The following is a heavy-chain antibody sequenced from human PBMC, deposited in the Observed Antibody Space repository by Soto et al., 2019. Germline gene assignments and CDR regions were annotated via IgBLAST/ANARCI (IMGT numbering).Heavy chain of an antibody. D-gene: IGHD6-19*01. J-gene: IGHJ4*02. Sequence: PSETLSLTCAVYGGSFSGYYWSWIRQPPGKGLEWIGEINHSGSTNYNPSLKSRVTISVDTSKNQFSLKLSSVTAADTAVYYCAWLGQRRDYWGQGTLVTVSS. CDR2: INHSGST. V-gene: IGHV4-34*01. CDR3: AWLGQRRDY. CDR1: GGSFSGYY.